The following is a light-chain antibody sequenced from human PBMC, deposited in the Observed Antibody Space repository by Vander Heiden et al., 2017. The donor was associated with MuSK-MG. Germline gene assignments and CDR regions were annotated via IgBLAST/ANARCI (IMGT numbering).Light chain of an antibody. J-gene: IGLJ3*02. CDR1: ALPKKV. V-gene: IGLV3-10*01. CDR2: EDT. CDR3: SSKDTSNARV. Sequence: SYQLTQPPSVSVSPGQTARVTCSGDALPKKVVSCYQQKSGHAPVLVIDEDTKRPPGMSDRFSGSSSGTVATLTTSGAQVDDAADYYCSSKDTSNARVFGGGTTLTVL.